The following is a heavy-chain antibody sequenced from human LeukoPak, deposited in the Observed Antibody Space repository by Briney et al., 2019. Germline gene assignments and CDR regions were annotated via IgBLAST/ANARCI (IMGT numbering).Heavy chain of an antibody. J-gene: IGHJ4*02. CDR2: IYHSGST. D-gene: IGHD3-10*01. Sequence: KPGGSLRLSCAASGFTFNNAWMSWVRQPPGKGLEWIGEIYHSGSTNYNPSLKSRVTISVDTSKNQFSLKLSSVTAADTAVYYCARGPQTMVRGVTFDYWGQGTLVTVSS. V-gene: IGHV4-4*02. CDR1: GFTFNNAW. CDR3: ARGPQTMVRGVTFDY.